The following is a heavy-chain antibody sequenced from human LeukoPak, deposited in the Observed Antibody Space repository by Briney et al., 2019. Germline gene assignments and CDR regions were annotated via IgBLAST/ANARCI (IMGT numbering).Heavy chain of an antibody. Sequence: GGSLRLSCATSGFTFSGYCMHWVRQAPGKGLVWLSLINGDGSYTIYADSVKGRFTISRDNAKNTLYLQMDSLRAENTAVYYCARDGVQTTPFDYWGQGTLVTVSS. CDR1: GFTFSGYC. CDR2: INGDGSYT. D-gene: IGHD4/OR15-4a*01. V-gene: IGHV3-74*01. J-gene: IGHJ4*02. CDR3: ARDGVQTTPFDY.